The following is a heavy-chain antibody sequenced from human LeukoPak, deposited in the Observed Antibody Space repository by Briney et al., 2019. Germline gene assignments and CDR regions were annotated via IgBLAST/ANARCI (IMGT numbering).Heavy chain of an antibody. CDR1: GGSISSSSYY. D-gene: IGHD3-9*01. Sequence: SETLSLTCTVSGGSISSSSYYWGWIRQPPGKGLEWIGSIYYSGSTYYNPSLKSRVTISVDTSKNQFSLKLSSVTAADTAVYYCARHGVDILTGYALYNWFDPWSQGTLVTVSS. J-gene: IGHJ5*02. CDR2: IYYSGST. V-gene: IGHV4-39*01. CDR3: ARHGVDILTGYALYNWFDP.